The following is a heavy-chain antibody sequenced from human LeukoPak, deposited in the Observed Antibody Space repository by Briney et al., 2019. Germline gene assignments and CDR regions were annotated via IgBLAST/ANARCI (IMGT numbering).Heavy chain of an antibody. D-gene: IGHD4-11*01. Sequence: PSETLSLTCTVSGGSISSYYWSWIRQPPGKELEWIGYIHHSGSTNYNPSLKSRVTISVDTSKNRFSLRLSSVTAADTAVYYCARGVPPYSNYPFDYWGQGMLVTVSS. J-gene: IGHJ4*02. CDR3: ARGVPPYSNYPFDY. CDR1: GGSISSYY. CDR2: IHHSGST. V-gene: IGHV4-59*01.